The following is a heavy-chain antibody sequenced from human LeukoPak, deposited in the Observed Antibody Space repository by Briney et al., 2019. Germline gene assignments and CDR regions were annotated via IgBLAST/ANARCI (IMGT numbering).Heavy chain of an antibody. J-gene: IGHJ4*02. CDR3: TRDKGYSFDC. V-gene: IGHV3-49*04. Sequence: GSLTLSCTTAAFTISHLAMRRVRQAPRNGLHRVDFLRFKAYSATTENAASVKGRFTISRDDSKSIAYLQMNSLQTEDTAVYYCTRDKGYSFDCWGQGTLVTVSS. CDR1: AFTISHLA. D-gene: IGHD2-15*01. CDR2: LRFKAYSATT.